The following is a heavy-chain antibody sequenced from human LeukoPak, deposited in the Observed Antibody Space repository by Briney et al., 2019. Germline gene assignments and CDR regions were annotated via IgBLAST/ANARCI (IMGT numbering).Heavy chain of an antibody. V-gene: IGHV4-59*01. D-gene: IGHD2-15*01. CDR2: MYYSGST. CDR1: GGSMNDYY. CDR3: ARDRYCIGGICYSGRFDP. J-gene: IGHJ5*02. Sequence: RPSETLSLICTVSGGSMNDYYWSWIRQPTGKGLEWIGYMYYSGSTNYNPSLKSRVSISIDTSKNQFSLKLSSVTAADTAVYYCARDRYCIGGICYSGRFDPWGRGTLVTVSS.